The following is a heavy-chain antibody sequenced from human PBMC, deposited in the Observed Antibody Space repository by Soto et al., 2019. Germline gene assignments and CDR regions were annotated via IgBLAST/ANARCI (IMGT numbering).Heavy chain of an antibody. V-gene: IGHV3-23*01. D-gene: IGHD3-22*01. CDR3: AKEWGYYDSSVYYYGNFDY. CDR1: GFTFSSYA. CDR2: ISGRGGST. Sequence: PGGSLRLSCAASGFTFSSYAMSWVRQAPGKGLEWVSAISGRGGSTYYADSVKGRFTISRDNSKNTLDLHMNSLRAEDTAVYYCAKEWGYYDSSVYYYGNFDYWGQGTLVTLSS. J-gene: IGHJ4*02.